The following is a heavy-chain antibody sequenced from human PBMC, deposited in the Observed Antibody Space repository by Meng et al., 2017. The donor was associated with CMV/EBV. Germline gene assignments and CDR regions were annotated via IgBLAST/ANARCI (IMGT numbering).Heavy chain of an antibody. D-gene: IGHD2-15*01. J-gene: IGHJ4*02. V-gene: IGHV3-74*01. CDR1: GFIFSNYW. CDR2: INEDGSAM. CDR3: VKSFYKPLLPGH. Sequence: GESLKISCATSGFIFSNYWIHWVRQAPGKGLNWVARINEDGSAMTYADSVRGRFFVSRDNAKNTADLQMNTVSAEDTAVYYCVKSFYKPLLPGHWGQGIMVTVSS.